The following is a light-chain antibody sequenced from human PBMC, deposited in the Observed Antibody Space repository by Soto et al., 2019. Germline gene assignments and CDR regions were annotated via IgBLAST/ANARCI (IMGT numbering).Light chain of an antibody. V-gene: IGKV1-5*01. J-gene: IGKJ3*01. Sequence: DIQMTQSPSTLSASVGDRVTITCRASQSITHWLAWYQQKPEKAPKLLVYDASSLETRGPSRFSGSGSGTEFSLTISSLEPDYFATYYCQHYNSYSPLTFGPGTKVDVK. CDR3: QHYNSYSPLT. CDR1: QSITHW. CDR2: DAS.